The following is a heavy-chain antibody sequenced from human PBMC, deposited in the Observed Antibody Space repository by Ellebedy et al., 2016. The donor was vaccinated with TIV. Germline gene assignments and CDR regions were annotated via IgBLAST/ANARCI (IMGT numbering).Heavy chain of an antibody. J-gene: IGHJ4*02. CDR1: GYSFTSYW. CDR3: ARHVDYDILTGYLYYFDY. V-gene: IGHV5-51*01. CDR2: IYPGDSDT. Sequence: GESLKISCKGSGYSFTSYWIGWVRQMPGKGLEWMGIIYPGDSDTRYSPSFQGQVTISADKSISTAYLQWSSLKASDTAMYYCARHVDYDILTGYLYYFDYWGQGTLVTVSS. D-gene: IGHD3-9*01.